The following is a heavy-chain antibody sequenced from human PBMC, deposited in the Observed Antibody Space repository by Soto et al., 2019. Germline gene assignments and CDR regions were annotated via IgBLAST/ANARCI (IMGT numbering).Heavy chain of an antibody. J-gene: IGHJ4*02. CDR3: ARIRVESGDLPGFWSGPLIDY. V-gene: IGHV2-26*01. CDR2: IFSNDEK. Sequence: QVTLKESGPVLVKPTETLTLTCTVSGFSLSNARMGVSWIRQPPGKALEWLAHIFSNDEKSYSTSLKSRLTISKDTSKSQVVLTMTNMDPVDTATYYCARIRVESGDLPGFWSGPLIDYWGQGTLVTVSS. D-gene: IGHD3-3*01. CDR1: GFSLSNARMG.